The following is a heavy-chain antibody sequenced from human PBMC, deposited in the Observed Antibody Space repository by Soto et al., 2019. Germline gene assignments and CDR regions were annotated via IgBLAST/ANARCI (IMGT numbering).Heavy chain of an antibody. D-gene: IGHD3-10*01. Sequence: SVKVSCKASGGTFSSYTISWVRQAPGQGLEWMGRIIPILGIANYAQKFQGRVTITADKSTSTAYMELSSLRSEDTAVYYCARDKSAMVRGVITDYGMDVWGQGTTVTVSS. V-gene: IGHV1-69*04. J-gene: IGHJ6*02. CDR3: ARDKSAMVRGVITDYGMDV. CDR1: GGTFSSYT. CDR2: IIPILGIA.